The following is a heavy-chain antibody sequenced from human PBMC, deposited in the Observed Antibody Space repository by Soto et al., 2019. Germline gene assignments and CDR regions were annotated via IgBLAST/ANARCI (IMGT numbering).Heavy chain of an antibody. Sequence: EVQLVESGGGLVKPGGSLRLSCAASGFTFSNYNMNWVRQAPGKGLEWVSSISGSSSYTSYADSVKGRFTISRDNAKNSLYLLMNSLRAEDAAVYYCARVLRTYYYDSSGLRFDYWGQGTLVIVSS. J-gene: IGHJ4*02. V-gene: IGHV3-21*01. CDR3: ARVLRTYYYDSSGLRFDY. CDR1: GFTFSNYN. D-gene: IGHD3-22*01. CDR2: ISGSSSYT.